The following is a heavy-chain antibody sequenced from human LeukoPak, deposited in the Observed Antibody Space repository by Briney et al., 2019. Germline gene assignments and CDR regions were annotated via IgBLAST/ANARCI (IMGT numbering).Heavy chain of an antibody. D-gene: IGHD2-2*01. CDR1: GFTFSSYA. J-gene: IGHJ6*04. Sequence: GGSLRLSCSASGFTFSSYAMHWVRQAPGKGLEYVSAISSNGGSTYYADSVKGRFTISRDNSKNTLYLQMSSLRAEDTAVYYCVKSISAAIGVRYYYGMDVWGKGTTVTVSS. CDR3: VKSISAAIGVRYYYGMDV. CDR2: ISSNGGST. V-gene: IGHV3-64D*06.